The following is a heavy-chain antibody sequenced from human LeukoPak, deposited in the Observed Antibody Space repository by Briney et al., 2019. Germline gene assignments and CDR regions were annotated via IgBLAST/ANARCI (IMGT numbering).Heavy chain of an antibody. J-gene: IGHJ5*02. CDR3: ARTSQQPGEQYWFDP. CDR2: ISYDGSNK. CDR1: GFTFSSYG. Sequence: GGSLRLSCAASGFTFSSYGMHWVRQAPGKGLEWVAVISYDGSNKYYADSVKGRFTISRDNSKNTLYLQMNSLRAEDTAVYYCARTSQQPGEQYWFDPWGQGTLVTVSS. V-gene: IGHV3-30*03. D-gene: IGHD3-16*01.